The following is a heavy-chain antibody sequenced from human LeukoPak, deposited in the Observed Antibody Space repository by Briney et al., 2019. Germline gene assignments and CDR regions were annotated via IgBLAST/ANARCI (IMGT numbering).Heavy chain of an antibody. CDR3: ASRPRADMGPLDY. V-gene: IGHV3-23*01. CDR1: GFTFSSCA. CDR2: ITGDGTRT. D-gene: IGHD1-14*01. J-gene: IGHJ4*02. Sequence: PGGSLRLSCAASGFTFSSCAMTWVRQAPGKGLEWVPSITGDGTRTYYTDSVKGRFTISRDNSKNTLYLQMNSLRADETAIYYCASRPRADMGPLDYWGQGTLVTVST.